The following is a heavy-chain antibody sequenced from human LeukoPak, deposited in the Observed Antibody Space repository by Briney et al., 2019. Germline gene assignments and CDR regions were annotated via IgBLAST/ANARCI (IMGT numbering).Heavy chain of an antibody. V-gene: IGHV3-21*04. Sequence: GGSLRLSCGVSGVTFSSYNMNWVRQAPGKGLEWVSSIGTSSSYIYYADSVKGRFTISRDNAKNSLYLQMNSLRAEDTAVYYCARAGSYSSSWYAYYYYYMDVWGKGTTVTVSS. D-gene: IGHD6-13*01. CDR2: IGTSSSYI. CDR1: GVTFSSYN. CDR3: ARAGSYSSSWYAYYYYYMDV. J-gene: IGHJ6*03.